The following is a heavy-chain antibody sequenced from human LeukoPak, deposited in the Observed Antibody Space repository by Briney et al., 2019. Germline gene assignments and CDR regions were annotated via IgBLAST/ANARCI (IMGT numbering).Heavy chain of an antibody. CDR2: IYYSGST. CDR3: ARGSKGSRSNWFDP. Sequence: SETLSLTCTVSGGSISSSSYYWGWIRQPPGKGLEWIGSIYYSGSTYYNPSLKSRVTISVDTSKNQFSLKLSSVTAADTAVYYCARGSKGSRSNWFDPWGQGTLVTVSS. J-gene: IGHJ5*02. D-gene: IGHD6-13*01. CDR1: GGSISSSSYY. V-gene: IGHV4-39*07.